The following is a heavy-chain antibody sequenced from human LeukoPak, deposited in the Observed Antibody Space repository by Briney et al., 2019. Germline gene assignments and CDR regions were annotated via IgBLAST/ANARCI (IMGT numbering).Heavy chain of an antibody. CDR3: AKDVGKWESLHFFDY. CDR1: GFTLSTNA. D-gene: IGHD1-26*01. Sequence: GGSLRLSCLTSGFTLSTNAMSWVRQAPGKGLEWISGISGSGASTYYADSVKGRFTISRDGSRNTLYLQMNSLRGDDTAVYYCAKDVGKWESLHFFDYWGQGTLVTVSS. J-gene: IGHJ4*02. V-gene: IGHV3-23*01. CDR2: ISGSGAST.